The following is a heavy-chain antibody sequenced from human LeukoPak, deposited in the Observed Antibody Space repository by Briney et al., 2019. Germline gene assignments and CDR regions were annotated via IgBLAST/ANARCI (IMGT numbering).Heavy chain of an antibody. CDR2: INTGNGNT. V-gene: IGHV1-3*04. CDR3: ARNTETAIPLPYYFDY. J-gene: IGHJ4*02. Sequence: ASVKVSCKASGYTFTSYAMHWVRQAPGQRLECMGWINTGNGNTKYSQKFQRRVTITRDTSASTAYMDLSSLRSEDTAVYYCARNTETAIPLPYYFDYWGQGTLVTVSS. CDR1: GYTFTSYA. D-gene: IGHD2-21*02.